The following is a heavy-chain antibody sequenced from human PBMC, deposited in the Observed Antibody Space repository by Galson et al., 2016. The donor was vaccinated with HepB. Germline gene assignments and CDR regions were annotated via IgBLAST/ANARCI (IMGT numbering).Heavy chain of an antibody. CDR3: ARAPGGEGVNFDY. Sequence: SVKVSCKASGYTFTSYYMHWVRQAPTQGLEWMGVINPTGGSTIYAQKFQGRVTMTRDTSTSTVYMELSSLRSEDTAVYYCARAPGGEGVNFDYWGQGTLVTVSS. D-gene: IGHD3-16*01. V-gene: IGHV1-46*01. J-gene: IGHJ4*02. CDR2: INPTGGST. CDR1: GYTFTSYY.